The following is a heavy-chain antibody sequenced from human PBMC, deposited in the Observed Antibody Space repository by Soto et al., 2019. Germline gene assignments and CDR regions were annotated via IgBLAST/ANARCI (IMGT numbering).Heavy chain of an antibody. V-gene: IGHV4-34*01. CDR1: CGSFIGYY. CDR3: ARVNRNSSSWMYYFDY. J-gene: IGHJ4*02. CDR2: INHSGST. D-gene: IGHD6-13*01. Sequence: KTSETLSLTCAFYCGSFIGYYWSWIRQPPGKGLEWIGEINHSGSTNYNPSLKSRVTISVDTSKNQFSLKLSSVTAADTAVYYCARVNRNSSSWMYYFDYWGKGILVTVSS.